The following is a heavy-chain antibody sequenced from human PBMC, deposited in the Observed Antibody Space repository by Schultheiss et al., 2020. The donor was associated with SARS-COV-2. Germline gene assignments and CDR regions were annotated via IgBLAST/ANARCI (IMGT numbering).Heavy chain of an antibody. CDR2: MYYSGST. D-gene: IGHD2-8*01. Sequence: SQTLSLTCTVSGGSISSYYWSWIRQPAGKGLEWIGYMYYSGSTNYNPSLKSRVTISVDTSKNQFSLKLSSVTAADTAVYYCARVRGYCTNGVCYTSYYYYYMDVWGKGTTVTVSS. V-gene: IGHV4-59*01. CDR3: ARVRGYCTNGVCYTSYYYYYMDV. J-gene: IGHJ6*03. CDR1: GGSISSYY.